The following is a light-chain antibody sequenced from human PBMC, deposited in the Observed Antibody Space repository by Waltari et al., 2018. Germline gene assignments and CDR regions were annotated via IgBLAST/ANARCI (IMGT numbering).Light chain of an antibody. Sequence: QTVVTQEPPFSVSPGGTVTLTCGLSSGSVSTSNYPSWYQQTPGQPPRTLIYNTKTRSSGVPDRFSGSFLGDKAALTITGAQADDESDYYCVLYMGSGIWMFGGGTKLTVL. CDR1: SGSVSTSNY. J-gene: IGLJ3*02. V-gene: IGLV8-61*01. CDR2: NTK. CDR3: VLYMGSGIWM.